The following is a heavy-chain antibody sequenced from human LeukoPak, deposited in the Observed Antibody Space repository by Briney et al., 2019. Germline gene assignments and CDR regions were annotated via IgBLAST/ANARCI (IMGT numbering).Heavy chain of an antibody. CDR1: GFTFSNAL. CDR2: IKSRTDGGTT. CDR3: TTDFSSAVADTFDY. D-gene: IGHD6-19*01. V-gene: IGHV3-15*01. J-gene: IGHJ4*02. Sequence: GGSLRLSCAASGFTFSNALMTWVRQVSGKGLEWVGHIKSRTDGGTTDYAVPVKGRFTISRDDSKNTLYLQMNRLKTEVAAVYYCTTDFSSAVADTFDYWGQGTLVTVSS.